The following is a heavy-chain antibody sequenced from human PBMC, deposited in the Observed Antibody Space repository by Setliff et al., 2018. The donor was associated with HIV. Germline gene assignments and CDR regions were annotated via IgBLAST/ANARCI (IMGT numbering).Heavy chain of an antibody. J-gene: IGHJ4*02. D-gene: IGHD2-2*01. Sequence: ASVKVSCKASGYTFTSHDINWVRQATGQGLEWMGWMNPNSANTGYAQKFQGRVTMTRNTPISTAYMELSSLRSEDTAVYYCARAGGYCGSTSCPYYFDYWGQGTLVTVSS. CDR1: GYTFTSHD. CDR3: ARAGGYCGSTSCPYYFDY. CDR2: MNPNSANT. V-gene: IGHV1-8*02.